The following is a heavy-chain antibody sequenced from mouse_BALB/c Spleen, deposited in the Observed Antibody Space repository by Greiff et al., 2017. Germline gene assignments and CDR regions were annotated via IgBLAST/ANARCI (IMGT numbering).Heavy chain of an antibody. V-gene: IGHV5-6*01. CDR3: ARHEGSSPYYFDY. CDR1: GFTFSSYG. J-gene: IGHJ2*01. Sequence: EVQLVESGGDLVKPGGSLKLSCAASGFTFSSYGMSWVRQTPDKRLEWVATISSGGSYTYYPDSVKGRFTISRDNAKNTLYLQMSSLKSEDTAMYYCARHEGSSPYYFDYWGQGTTLTVSS. D-gene: IGHD1-1*01. CDR2: ISSGGSYT.